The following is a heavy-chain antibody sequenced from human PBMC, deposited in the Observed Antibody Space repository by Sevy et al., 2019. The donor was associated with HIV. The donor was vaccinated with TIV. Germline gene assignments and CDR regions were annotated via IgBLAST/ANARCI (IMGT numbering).Heavy chain of an antibody. V-gene: IGHV3-23*01. CDR3: AKANISGYS. CDR2: ISGSGGST. J-gene: IGHJ5*02. D-gene: IGHD3-22*01. CDR1: GFTFSGYV. Sequence: GGSLRLSCTASGFTFSGYVMSWVRQAPGKGLEWVSTISGSGGSTYYADSVKGRLSISRDNSRKTVYLQMNSLRAEDSAIYCCAKANISGYSWGQGTLVTVS.